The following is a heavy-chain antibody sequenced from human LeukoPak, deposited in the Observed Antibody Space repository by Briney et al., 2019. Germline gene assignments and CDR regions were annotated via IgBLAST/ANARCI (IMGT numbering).Heavy chain of an antibody. Sequence: GGSLRLSCAASGFTFSDYYMSWIRQAPGKGLEWVSYISSSGSTIYYADSVKGRFTISRDNAKNSLYLQMNSLRAEDPAVYYCARDLSLAAAGTGWFDPWGQGTLVPVSS. CDR2: ISSSGSTI. D-gene: IGHD6-13*01. V-gene: IGHV3-11*01. CDR1: GFTFSDYY. J-gene: IGHJ5*02. CDR3: ARDLSLAAAGTGWFDP.